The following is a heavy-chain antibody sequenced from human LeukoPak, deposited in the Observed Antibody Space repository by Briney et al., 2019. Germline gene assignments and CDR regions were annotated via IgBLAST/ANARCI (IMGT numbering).Heavy chain of an antibody. Sequence: SETLSLTCAVYGGSFSDHSWIWIRQPPGKGLEWIGEINHGGSTTYNPSLKSRVTILVDTSKNQFSLKLRSVTAADTAVYYCARGGRGVPTARRFKFGDCFDPWGPGTLVTASS. CDR2: INHGGST. CDR3: ARGGRGVPTARRFKFGDCFDP. J-gene: IGHJ5*02. CDR1: GGSFSDHS. V-gene: IGHV4-34*01. D-gene: IGHD2-2*01.